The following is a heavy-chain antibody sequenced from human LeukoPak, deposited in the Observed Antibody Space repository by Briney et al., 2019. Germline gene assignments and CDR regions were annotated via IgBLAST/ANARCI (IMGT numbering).Heavy chain of an antibody. D-gene: IGHD6-13*01. CDR3: AKVPSSTWSLTPDYFDY. Sequence: GGSLRLSCAASGFTFSGYAMSWVRQAPGKGLEWVSGISGSGGRTNYADSVKGRFAISRDNSKNTLYLQMNSLRAEDTAVYYCAKVPSSTWSLTPDYFDYWGRGTLVTVSS. CDR2: ISGSGGRT. V-gene: IGHV3-23*01. J-gene: IGHJ4*02. CDR1: GFTFSGYA.